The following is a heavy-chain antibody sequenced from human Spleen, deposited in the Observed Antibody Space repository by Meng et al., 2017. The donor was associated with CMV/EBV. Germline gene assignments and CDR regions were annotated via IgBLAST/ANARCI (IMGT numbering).Heavy chain of an antibody. CDR1: GFTVSSNY. V-gene: IGHV3-66*03. CDR3: ARWGSSTSCYAPQYGMAV. D-gene: IGHD2-2*01. CDR2: IYTCGST. Sequence: GESLKISCAASGFTVSSNYMSWVRQAPGKGLEWVSVIYTCGSTYYADSVKGRFTISRDNSKNTLYLQMNSLRAGDTAVYYCARWGSSTSCYAPQYGMAVWGQGTTVTVSS. J-gene: IGHJ6*02.